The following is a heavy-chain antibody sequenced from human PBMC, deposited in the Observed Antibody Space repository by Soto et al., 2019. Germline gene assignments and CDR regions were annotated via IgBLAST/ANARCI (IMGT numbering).Heavy chain of an antibody. CDR2: IYYSGST. J-gene: IGHJ5*02. CDR1: GGSVSSGSYY. V-gene: IGHV4-61*01. CDR3: ARETLYWSSTSCYAYRRTTELDP. Sequence: QVQLQESGPGLVKPSETLSLTCTVSGGSVSSGSYYWSWIRQPPGKGLEWIGYIYYSGSTNYNPSLMSSVTISVAPTKNLFSLTVSSMTDPDTAVYYCARETLYWSSTSCYAYRRTTELDPWRQGTLVTVSS. D-gene: IGHD2-2*01.